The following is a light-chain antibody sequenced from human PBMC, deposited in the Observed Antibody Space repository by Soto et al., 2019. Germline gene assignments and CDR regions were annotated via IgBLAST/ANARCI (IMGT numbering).Light chain of an antibody. CDR1: QSISSN. J-gene: IGKJ1*01. CDR2: GAS. V-gene: IGKV3-15*01. CDR3: QEYDNWLQT. Sequence: IVLTQSPDTLSVSPGERATLSCRASQSISSNIAWYQQKPGQAPRLLIYGASTRATGVPARFSGSGSGTEFTLTISSLQSEDFAIYFCQEYDNWLQTFGQGTKVETK.